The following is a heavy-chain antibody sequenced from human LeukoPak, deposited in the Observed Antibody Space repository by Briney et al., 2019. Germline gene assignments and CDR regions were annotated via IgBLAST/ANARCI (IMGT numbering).Heavy chain of an antibody. CDR1: GFTFSSCW. Sequence: GGSLRLSCAASGFTFSSCWMSWVRQAPGKGLEWVANIKQDGSEKYYVDSVKGRFTISRDNAKNSLYLQMNTLRAEDTAVYYCARRAITMVRGVRPYFFDYWGQGTLVTVSS. CDR2: IKQDGSEK. J-gene: IGHJ4*02. D-gene: IGHD3-10*01. CDR3: ARRAITMVRGVRPYFFDY. V-gene: IGHV3-7*01.